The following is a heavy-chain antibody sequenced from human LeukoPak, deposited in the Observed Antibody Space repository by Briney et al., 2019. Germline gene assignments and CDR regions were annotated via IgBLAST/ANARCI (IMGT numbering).Heavy chain of an antibody. J-gene: IGHJ4*02. CDR1: GGSFSGYY. V-gene: IGHV4-34*01. CDR3: ARGRYSYGYFDY. CDR2: INHSGST. D-gene: IGHD5-18*01. Sequence: SETLSLTCAVYGGSFSGYYWSWIRQPPGKGLEWIGEINHSGSTNYNPSLKSRVTISVDTSKNQFSLKLSSVTAADTAVYYCARGRYSYGYFDYWGQGTLVTVSS.